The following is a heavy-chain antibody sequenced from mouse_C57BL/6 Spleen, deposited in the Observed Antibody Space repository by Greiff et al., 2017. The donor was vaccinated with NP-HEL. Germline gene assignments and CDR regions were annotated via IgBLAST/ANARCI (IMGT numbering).Heavy chain of an antibody. CDR2: IDPSDSYT. J-gene: IGHJ2*01. CDR1: GYTFTSYW. Sequence: VQLQQPGAELVRPGTSVKLSCKASGYTFTSYWMHWVKQRPGQGLEWIGVIDPSDSYTNYNQKFKGKATLTVDTSSSTAYMQLSSLTSEDSAVYYCARYGVYYYGSSYEGDYFDYWGQGTTLTVSS. D-gene: IGHD1-1*01. CDR3: ARYGVYYYGSSYEGDYFDY. V-gene: IGHV1-59*01.